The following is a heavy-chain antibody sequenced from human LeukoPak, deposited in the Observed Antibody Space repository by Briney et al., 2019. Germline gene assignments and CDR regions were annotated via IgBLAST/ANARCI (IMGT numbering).Heavy chain of an antibody. D-gene: IGHD5-12*01. CDR1: GFTFSSYG. CDR3: ARSLATSYYYMDV. V-gene: IGHV3-30*02. J-gene: IGHJ6*03. Sequence: PGGSLRLSCAASGFTFSSYGMHWVRQAPGKGLEWVAFIRYDGSNKYYADSVKGRFTISRDNSKNTLYLQMNSLRAGDTAVYYCARSLATSYYYMDVWGKGTTVTVSS. CDR2: IRYDGSNK.